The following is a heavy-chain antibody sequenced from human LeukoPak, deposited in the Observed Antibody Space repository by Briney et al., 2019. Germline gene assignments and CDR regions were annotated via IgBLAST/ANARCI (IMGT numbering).Heavy chain of an antibody. Sequence: GGSLRPSCAASGFTFSSYEMSWVRQAPGKGLEWVSYISSSGGTVKYADSVKGRFTISRDNAKNSLYLQMNSLRAEDTAVYYCAGDLPHWGQGTLVTVSS. CDR2: ISSSGGTV. CDR1: GFTFSSYE. CDR3: AGDLPH. V-gene: IGHV3-48*03. J-gene: IGHJ4*02.